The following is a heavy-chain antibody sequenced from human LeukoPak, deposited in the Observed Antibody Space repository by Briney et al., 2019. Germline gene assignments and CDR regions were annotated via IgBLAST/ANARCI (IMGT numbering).Heavy chain of an antibody. CDR3: AKSDSSSWFRTFDY. D-gene: IGHD6-13*01. J-gene: IGHJ4*02. V-gene: IGHV3-30*02. Sequence: PGGSLRLSCAASGFTFSSYGMHWVRQAPGKGLEWVAFIRYDGSNKYYADSVKGRFTISRDNSKNTLYLQMNSLRAEDTAVYYCAKSDSSSWFRTFDYWGQGTLVTVSS. CDR2: IRYDGSNK. CDR1: GFTFSSYG.